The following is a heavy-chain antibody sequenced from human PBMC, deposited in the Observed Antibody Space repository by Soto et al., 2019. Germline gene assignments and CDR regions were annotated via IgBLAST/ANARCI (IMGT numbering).Heavy chain of an antibody. CDR3: ARVGYHFWTGYFERGMDV. V-gene: IGHV4-34*01. D-gene: IGHD3-3*01. Sequence: PSETLSLTCAVYGGSFSGYYWSWIRQPPGKGLEWIGEINHSGSTNYNPSLKSRVTISVDTSKNQFSLKLSYVTAADTAVYYCARVGYHFWTGYFERGMDVWGQGTTVTVSS. CDR2: INHSGST. J-gene: IGHJ6*02. CDR1: GGSFSGYY.